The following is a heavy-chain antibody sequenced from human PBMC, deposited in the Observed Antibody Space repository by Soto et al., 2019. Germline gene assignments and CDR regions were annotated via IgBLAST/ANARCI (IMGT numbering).Heavy chain of an antibody. V-gene: IGHV4-30-4*01. Sequence: SETLSLTCTVSGGSISSGDYYWSWIRQPPGKGLEWIGYIYYSGSTYYNPSLKSRVTISVDTSKNQFSLKLSSVTAADTAVYYCARVKEVRFLEWLLFFDYWGQGTLVTVSS. D-gene: IGHD3-3*01. CDR2: IYYSGST. CDR3: ARVKEVRFLEWLLFFDY. J-gene: IGHJ4*02. CDR1: GGSISSGDYY.